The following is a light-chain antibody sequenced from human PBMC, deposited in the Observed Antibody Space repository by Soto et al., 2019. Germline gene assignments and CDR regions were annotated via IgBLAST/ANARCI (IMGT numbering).Light chain of an antibody. J-gene: IGLJ2*01. CDR1: SSNIVSKY. Sequence: QPVLTQPPSASGTPGQRVTISCSGSSSNIVSKYVYWYQQLPGTAPKLLMYRNNQRPSGVPDRFSGSKSGTSASLAISGLRSEDEADYYCAAWDAGVSGPAFGGGTKVTVL. CDR3: AAWDAGVSGPA. CDR2: RNN. V-gene: IGLV1-47*01.